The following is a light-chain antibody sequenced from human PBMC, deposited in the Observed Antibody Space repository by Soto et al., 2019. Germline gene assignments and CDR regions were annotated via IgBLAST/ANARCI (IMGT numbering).Light chain of an antibody. CDR2: DAS. Sequence: EIVMTQSPATLSVSPGERATLFCRASQSVSSSLAWYQQKPGQAPRLLIYDASTRATGIPARFSGSGSGTEFTLTISSLQSEDFAVYYCQQYNNWPLTFGQGTKVDIK. J-gene: IGKJ1*01. V-gene: IGKV3-15*01. CDR1: QSVSSS. CDR3: QQYNNWPLT.